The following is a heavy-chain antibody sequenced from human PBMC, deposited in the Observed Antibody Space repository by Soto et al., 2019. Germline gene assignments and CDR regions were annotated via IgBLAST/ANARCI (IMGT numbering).Heavy chain of an antibody. Sequence: QVQLVQYGPEVRKPGSSVTVSCKASGGTFSNYAVSWVRQAPGQGLEWIGGLIPALGTVSYEQKFQGRVSLTADESASTAVLELSSLRSDDTGVYYCARVGVLRHFEWPPSEKYYFDCWGQGTRVTVSS. CDR3: ARVGVLRHFEWPPSEKYYFDC. CDR2: LIPALGTV. V-gene: IGHV1-69*01. J-gene: IGHJ4*02. CDR1: GGTFSNYA. D-gene: IGHD3-9*01.